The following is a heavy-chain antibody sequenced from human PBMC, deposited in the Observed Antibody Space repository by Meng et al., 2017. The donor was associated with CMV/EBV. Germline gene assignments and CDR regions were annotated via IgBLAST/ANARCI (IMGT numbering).Heavy chain of an antibody. J-gene: IGHJ4*02. Sequence: GESLKISCAASGFTVSSNYMSWVRQAPGKGLEWVSVIYSGGSTYHADSVKGRFTISRDNSKNTLYLQMNSLRAEDTAVYYCAKERGWELLGLFDYWGQGTLVTVSS. D-gene: IGHD1-26*01. CDR1: GFTVSSNY. CDR2: IYSGGST. CDR3: AKERGWELLGLFDY. V-gene: IGHV3-53*05.